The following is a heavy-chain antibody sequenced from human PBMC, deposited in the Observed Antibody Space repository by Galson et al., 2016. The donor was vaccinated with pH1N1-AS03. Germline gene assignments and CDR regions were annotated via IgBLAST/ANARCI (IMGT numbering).Heavy chain of an antibody. Sequence: SETLSLTCTVSGGSITNYYWTWIRQPPGKGLEWMGYIYYNGPANYNPPLNSRVTISADTSKKQFFLNLTSVTAEDTAVYFCTRGGTYSASSPAYFDYWGQGTLVTVSS. CDR3: TRGGTYSASSPAYFDY. CDR2: IYYNGPA. D-gene: IGHD6-6*01. J-gene: IGHJ4*02. CDR1: GGSITNYY. V-gene: IGHV4-59*01.